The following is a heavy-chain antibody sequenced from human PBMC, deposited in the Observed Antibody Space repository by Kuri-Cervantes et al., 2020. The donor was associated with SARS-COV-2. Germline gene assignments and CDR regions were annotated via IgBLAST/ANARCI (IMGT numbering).Heavy chain of an antibody. CDR3: ARVRTYCSSTSCYTGYFQH. V-gene: IGHV1-2*02. CDR2: INPNSGGT. CDR1: GYTFTGYY. J-gene: IGHJ1*01. Sequence: ASVKVSCKASGYTFTGYYMHWVRQAPGQGLEWMGWINPNSGGTNYAQKFQGRVTMTRDASISTAYMELRSLRSDDTAVYYCARVRTYCSSTSCYTGYFQHWGQGTLVTVSS. D-gene: IGHD2-2*02.